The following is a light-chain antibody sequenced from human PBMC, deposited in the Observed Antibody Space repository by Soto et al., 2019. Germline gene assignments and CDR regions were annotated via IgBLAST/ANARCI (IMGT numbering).Light chain of an antibody. CDR2: RAS. CDR3: QQCYSTPQT. J-gene: IGKJ4*01. V-gene: IGKV3-20*01. Sequence: EIVWTQSPCTLSLSPWERATLSCMASQSVSNNYLAWYQQKPGQAPRLLIYRASNRATGIPARFTGSGSGTDFTLTISRLEPEDFAGYYCQQCYSTPQTFGGGTKVDVK. CDR1: QSVSNNY.